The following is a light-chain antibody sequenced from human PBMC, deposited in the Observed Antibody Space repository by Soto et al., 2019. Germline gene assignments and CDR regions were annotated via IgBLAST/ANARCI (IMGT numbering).Light chain of an antibody. J-gene: IGKJ1*01. V-gene: IGKV1-5*01. CDR2: AAS. Sequence: DIQMTQSPSTLSASVGDRVTITCRASQTISNWLAWYQQKPGKAPKILLYAASSLESGVPSRFSGSGSGAEFTLTISSLQPDDFATYYCQQYNSYSTFGQGTRVEIK. CDR3: QQYNSYST. CDR1: QTISNW.